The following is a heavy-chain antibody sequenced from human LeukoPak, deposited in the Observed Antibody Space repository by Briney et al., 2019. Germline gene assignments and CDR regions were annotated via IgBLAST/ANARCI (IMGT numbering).Heavy chain of an antibody. CDR3: ARDSGNYYDFWSGYYTAGPYFDY. CDR2: IYTSGST. Sequence: SETLSLTCTVSGGSISSGSYYWSWIRQPAGKGLEWIGRIYTSGSTIYNPSLKSRVTISVDTSKNQFSLKLSSVTAADTAVYYCARDSGNYYDFWSGYYTAGPYFDYWGQGTLVTVSS. D-gene: IGHD3-3*01. J-gene: IGHJ4*02. V-gene: IGHV4-61*02. CDR1: GGSISSGSYY.